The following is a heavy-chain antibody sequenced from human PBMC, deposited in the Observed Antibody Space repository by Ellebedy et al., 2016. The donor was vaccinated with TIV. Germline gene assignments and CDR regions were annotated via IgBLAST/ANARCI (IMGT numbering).Heavy chain of an antibody. Sequence: AASVKVSCKASGCTFTTNAMHWVRQAPGQGLEWMGIINPSGGSTSYAQKFQGRVTMTRDTSTSTVYMELSSLRSEDTAVYYCAREEGYYYGMDVWGQGTTVTVSS. CDR3: AREEGYYYGMDV. CDR1: GCTFTTNA. CDR2: INPSGGST. J-gene: IGHJ6*02. V-gene: IGHV1-46*01.